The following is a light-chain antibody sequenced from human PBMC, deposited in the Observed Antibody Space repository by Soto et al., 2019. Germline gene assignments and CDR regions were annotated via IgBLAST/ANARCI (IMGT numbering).Light chain of an antibody. CDR3: QHHSNYPLT. CDR2: KAS. V-gene: IGKV1-5*03. CDR1: HHIDAW. Sequence: IQMTQSPSTLSASVGDRVTITCRASHHIDAWLAWYQQKPGKAPKVLIYKASILESGVPSRFSGSGSGTEFTLTISSLQPDDSATYYCQHHSNYPLTFGGGTKVEIK. J-gene: IGKJ4*01.